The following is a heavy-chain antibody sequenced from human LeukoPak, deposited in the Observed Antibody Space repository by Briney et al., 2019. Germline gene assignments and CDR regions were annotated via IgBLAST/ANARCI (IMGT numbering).Heavy chain of an antibody. CDR3: AGSLGGNCRSTSCYRGMDV. CDR1: GGSISSYY. Sequence: PSETLSLTCTVSGGSISSYYGSWIRQPPGKGLEWIGYIYYSGSTNYNPSLKSRVTISVDTSKNQFSLKLSSVTAADTAVYYCAGSLGGNCRSTSCYRGMDVWGQGTTVTVSS. J-gene: IGHJ6*02. D-gene: IGHD2-2*01. CDR2: IYYSGST. V-gene: IGHV4-59*08.